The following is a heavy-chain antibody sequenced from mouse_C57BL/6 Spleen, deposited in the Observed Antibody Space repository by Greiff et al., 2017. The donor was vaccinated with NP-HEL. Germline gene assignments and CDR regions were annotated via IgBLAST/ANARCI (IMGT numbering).Heavy chain of an antibody. CDR2: FYPGSGSI. J-gene: IGHJ4*01. D-gene: IGHD1-1*01. Sequence: VQLQQSGAELVKPGASVKLSCKASGYTFTEYTIHWVKQRSGQGLEWIGWFYPGSGSIKYNEKFKDKATLTADKSSSTVYMELSRLTSEDSAVYFCARHEASHYYGSSPRAMDYWGQGTSVTVSS. CDR1: GYTFTEYT. CDR3: ARHEASHYYGSSPRAMDY. V-gene: IGHV1-62-2*01.